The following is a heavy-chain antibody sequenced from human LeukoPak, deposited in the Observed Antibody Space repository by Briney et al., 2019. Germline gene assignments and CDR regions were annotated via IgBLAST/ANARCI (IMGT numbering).Heavy chain of an antibody. Sequence: SVKVSCNASGGTFSSYAISWVRQAPGQGLEWMGGIIPIFGTANYAQKFQGRVTITTDESTSTAYMELSSLRSEDTAVYYCARDDSRGTTDYWGQGTLVTVSS. CDR2: IIPIFGTA. J-gene: IGHJ4*02. CDR3: ARDDSRGTTDY. CDR1: GGTFSSYA. D-gene: IGHD3-16*01. V-gene: IGHV1-69*05.